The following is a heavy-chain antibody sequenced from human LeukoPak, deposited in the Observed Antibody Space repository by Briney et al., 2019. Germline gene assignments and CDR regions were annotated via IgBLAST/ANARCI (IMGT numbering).Heavy chain of an antibody. Sequence: GASVKVSCKASGYTFTGYYMHWVRQAPGQGLEWMGWINPNSGGTNYAQKFRGRVTMTRDTSISTAYMELSRLRSDDTAVYYCARADYDFWSGYYDYWGQGTLVTVSS. CDR1: GYTFTGYY. V-gene: IGHV1-2*02. D-gene: IGHD3-3*01. CDR3: ARADYDFWSGYYDY. CDR2: INPNSGGT. J-gene: IGHJ4*02.